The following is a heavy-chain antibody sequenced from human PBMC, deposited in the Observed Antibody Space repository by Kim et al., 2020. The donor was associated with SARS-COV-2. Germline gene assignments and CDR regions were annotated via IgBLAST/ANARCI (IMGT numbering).Heavy chain of an antibody. Sequence: SETLSLTCAVYGGSFSGYYWSWIRQPPGKGLEWIGEINHSGSTNYNPSLKSRVTISVDTSKNQFSLKLSSVTAADTAVYYCATLYSEIAAAGRLNYYYGMDVWGQGTTVTVSS. CDR1: GGSFSGYY. D-gene: IGHD6-13*01. CDR3: ATLYSEIAAAGRLNYYYGMDV. V-gene: IGHV4-34*01. CDR2: INHSGST. J-gene: IGHJ6*02.